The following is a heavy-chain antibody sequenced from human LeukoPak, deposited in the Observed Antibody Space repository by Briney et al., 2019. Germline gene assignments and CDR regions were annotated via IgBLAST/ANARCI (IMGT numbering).Heavy chain of an antibody. J-gene: IGHJ4*02. Sequence: PGGSLRLSCAASGFTVSSNYMSWVRQAPGKRLEWVSVIYSGGSTYYADSVKGRFTISRDNSNKTLYLQMNSLRAEDTAVYYWARAISSGWSFDYWGQGTLVTVSS. V-gene: IGHV3-66*02. CDR1: GFTVSSNY. CDR3: ARAISSGWSFDY. CDR2: IYSGGST. D-gene: IGHD6-19*01.